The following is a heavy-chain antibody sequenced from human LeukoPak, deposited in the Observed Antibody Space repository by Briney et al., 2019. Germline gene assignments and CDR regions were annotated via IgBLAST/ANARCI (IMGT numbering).Heavy chain of an antibody. CDR2: ISYDGSNK. CDR1: GFTFSSYA. CDR3: ARDRARIAVAGTPGGY. D-gene: IGHD6-19*01. V-gene: IGHV3-30*04. J-gene: IGHJ4*02. Sequence: PGGSLRLSCAASGFTFSSYAMHWVRQAPGKGLEWVAVISYDGSNKYYADSVKGRFTISRDNSKNTLYLQMNSLRAEDTAVYYCARDRARIAVAGTPGGYWGQGTLVTVSS.